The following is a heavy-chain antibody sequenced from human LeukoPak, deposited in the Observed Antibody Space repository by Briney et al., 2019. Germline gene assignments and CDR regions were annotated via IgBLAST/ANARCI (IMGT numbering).Heavy chain of an antibody. CDR2: VNPNDGST. J-gene: IGHJ3*02. V-gene: IGHV1-46*01. Sequence: RASVKVSCKASGYTFTNYYMHWVRQAPGQGPEWMGIVNPNDGSTTYAQKFQGRVTMTRDMSTNTVYMELSSLRSDDTAEYFCAIVSPMTTVARGQGAFDIWGQGTMVIVSA. CDR1: GYTFTNYY. CDR3: AIVSPMTTVARGQGAFDI. D-gene: IGHD4-23*01.